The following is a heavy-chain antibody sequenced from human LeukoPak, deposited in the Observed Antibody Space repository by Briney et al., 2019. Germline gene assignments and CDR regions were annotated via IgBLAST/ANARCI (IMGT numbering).Heavy chain of an antibody. V-gene: IGHV1-69*01. CDR1: GGTFSSYA. D-gene: IGHD2-2*01. J-gene: IGHJ6*03. Sequence: ASVKVSCKASGGTFSSYAISWVRQAPGQGLEWMGGIIPIFGTANYAQKFQGRVTITADESTSTAYMELSSLRSEDTAVYYCARGLLKGQLRLGYSYYMDVWGKGTTVTVSS. CDR3: ARGLLKGQLRLGYSYYMDV. CDR2: IIPIFGTA.